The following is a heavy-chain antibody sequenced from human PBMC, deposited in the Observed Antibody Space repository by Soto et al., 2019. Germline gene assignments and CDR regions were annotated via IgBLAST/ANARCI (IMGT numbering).Heavy chain of an antibody. CDR3: ARGATIFGVVIHFDY. J-gene: IGHJ4*02. V-gene: IGHV4-31*03. Sequence: SETLSLTCTVSGSSISSGGYYWSWIRQHPGKGLEWIGYIYYSGSTYYNPSLKSRVTISVDTSKNQFSLKLSSVTAADTAVYYCARGATIFGVVIHFDYWGQGTLVTVSS. CDR2: IYYSGST. CDR1: GSSISSGGYY. D-gene: IGHD3-3*01.